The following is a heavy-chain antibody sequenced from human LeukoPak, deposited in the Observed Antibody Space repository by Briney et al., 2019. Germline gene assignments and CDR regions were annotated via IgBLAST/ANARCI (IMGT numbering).Heavy chain of an antibody. Sequence: SEALSLTCAVYGGSFSGYYWSWIRQPPGKGLEWIGEINHSGSTNYNPSLKSRVTISVDTSKNQFSLKLSSVTAADTAVYYCARVPSSSWYYGMDVWGQGTTVTVSS. J-gene: IGHJ6*02. CDR3: ARVPSSSWYYGMDV. V-gene: IGHV4-34*01. D-gene: IGHD6-13*01. CDR1: GGSFSGYY. CDR2: INHSGST.